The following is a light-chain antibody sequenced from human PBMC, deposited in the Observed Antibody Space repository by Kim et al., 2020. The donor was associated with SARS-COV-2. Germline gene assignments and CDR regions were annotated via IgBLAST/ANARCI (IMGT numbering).Light chain of an antibody. CDR2: RVS. V-gene: IGKV1-5*03. Sequence: DTQMTQSPSTLSASVGDAVTITCRASQTIDNFLAWYQQKPGKAPKLLIYRVSSLDAGVPSRFRASGSGSEFTLTISTVQPDDFATYYCQQYKTHPLTFGGGTKVDIK. CDR1: QTIDNF. J-gene: IGKJ4*01. CDR3: QQYKTHPLT.